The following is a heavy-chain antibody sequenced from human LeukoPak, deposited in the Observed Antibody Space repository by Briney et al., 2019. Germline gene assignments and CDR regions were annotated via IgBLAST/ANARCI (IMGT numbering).Heavy chain of an antibody. J-gene: IGHJ6*03. Sequence: ASVKVSCKASGGTFSSYAISWVRQAPGQGLEWMGGIIPIFGTANYAQKFQGRVTITTDESTSTAYMELSSLRSEDTAVYYCARVGEYQLAMSYYYMDVWGKGTTVTVSS. CDR2: IIPIFGTA. V-gene: IGHV1-69*05. D-gene: IGHD2-2*01. CDR1: GGTFSSYA. CDR3: ARVGEYQLAMSYYYMDV.